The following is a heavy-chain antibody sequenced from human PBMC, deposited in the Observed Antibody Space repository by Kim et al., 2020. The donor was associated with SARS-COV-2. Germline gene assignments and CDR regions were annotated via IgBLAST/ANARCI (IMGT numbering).Heavy chain of an antibody. J-gene: IGHJ4*02. D-gene: IGHD3-10*01. Sequence: VEGRFTISRDNAKNSLYLQMNSVRGEDTAVYYCAREGLWFGELLYPAFDYWGQGTLVTVSS. CDR3: AREGLWFGELLYPAFDY. V-gene: IGHV3-21*01.